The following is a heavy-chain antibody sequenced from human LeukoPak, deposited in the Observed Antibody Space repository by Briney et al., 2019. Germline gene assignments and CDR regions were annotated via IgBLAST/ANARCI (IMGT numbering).Heavy chain of an antibody. J-gene: IGHJ4*02. Sequence: PSETLSLTCTVSGGSISSGGYYWSWIRQPPGKGLEWIGSIYHSGSTYYNPSLKSRVTISVDTSKNQFSLKLSSVTAADTAVYYCARGRSSSWTVFDYWVQGTLVTVSS. CDR2: IYHSGST. V-gene: IGHV4-39*07. CDR1: GGSISSGGYY. D-gene: IGHD6-13*01. CDR3: ARGRSSSWTVFDY.